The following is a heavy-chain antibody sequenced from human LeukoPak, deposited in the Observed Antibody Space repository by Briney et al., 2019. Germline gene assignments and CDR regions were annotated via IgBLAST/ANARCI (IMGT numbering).Heavy chain of an antibody. D-gene: IGHD1-26*01. V-gene: IGHV4-59*01. CDR3: ARDAIVGATNWFDP. J-gene: IGHJ5*02. CDR1: DXSISDYS. CDR2: IYYSGST. Sequence: SETLSLTCTVSDXSISDYSGSWIRQPPGKGLEWIGYIYYSGSTNYNPSLKSRVTISLDTSKNQFSLKLSSVTAADTAVYYCARDAIVGATNWFDPWGQGTLVTVSS.